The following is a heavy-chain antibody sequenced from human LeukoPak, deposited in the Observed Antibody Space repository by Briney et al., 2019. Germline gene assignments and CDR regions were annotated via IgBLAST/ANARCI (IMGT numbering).Heavy chain of an antibody. CDR1: SGSISTYY. J-gene: IGHJ4*02. CDR2: VYYSGST. V-gene: IGHV4-59*01. CDR3: ARGAVAEANFDY. Sequence: SETLSLTCTVSSGSISTYYWSWIRQPPGKGLEWIGYVYYSGSTNYNPSLKSRVTMSVDTSKNQFSLKLSSVTAADTAVYYCARGAVAEANFDYWGLGTLVTVSS. D-gene: IGHD6-19*01.